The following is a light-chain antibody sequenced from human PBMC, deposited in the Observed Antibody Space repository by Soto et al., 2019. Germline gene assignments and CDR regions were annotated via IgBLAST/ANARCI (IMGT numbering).Light chain of an antibody. V-gene: IGKV4-1*01. Sequence: DIVMTQSPDSLAVSLGERATINCKSSQSVLYSPNNKNYIAWYQQKPGQPPKLLVYWASTRESGVPDRFSGSGSVTDFTLNISILQAEDVAVYYCQQYYSPPQIFGQGTQVESK. CDR1: QSVLYSPNNKNY. J-gene: IGKJ1*01. CDR3: QQYYSPPQI. CDR2: WAS.